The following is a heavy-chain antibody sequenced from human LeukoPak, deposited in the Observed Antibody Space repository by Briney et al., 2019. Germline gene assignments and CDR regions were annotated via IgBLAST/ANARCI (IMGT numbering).Heavy chain of an antibody. D-gene: IGHD4-11*01. CDR2: IYSTGST. J-gene: IGHJ4*02. CDR1: GGSINSHY. Sequence: PSETLSLTCTVSGGSINSHYWSWIRQPAGQGLEWIGRIYSTGSTSYNPSLKSRVTMSVDTSNNQLSLKLSSVTAADTAVYYCARERSNYFDYWGQGTLVTVSS. CDR3: ARERSNYFDY. V-gene: IGHV4-4*07.